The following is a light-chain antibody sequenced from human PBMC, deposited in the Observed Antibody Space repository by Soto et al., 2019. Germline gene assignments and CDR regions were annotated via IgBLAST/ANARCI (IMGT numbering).Light chain of an antibody. CDR3: QSYDSSLSAVV. Sequence: QSVLTQPPSVSGAPGQRVTISCTGSSSNIGAVYEVHWYQQLPGTAPKLLIYGNNNRPSGVPDRFSGSKSGTSASLAITGLQADDEADYYCQSYDSSLSAVVFGGGTKLTVL. CDR2: GNN. CDR1: SSNIGAVYE. V-gene: IGLV1-40*01. J-gene: IGLJ2*01.